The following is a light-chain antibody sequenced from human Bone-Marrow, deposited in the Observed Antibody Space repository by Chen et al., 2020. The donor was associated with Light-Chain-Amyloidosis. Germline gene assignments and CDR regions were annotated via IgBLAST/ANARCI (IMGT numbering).Light chain of an antibody. CDR3: QQFINYS. J-gene: IGKJ1*01. CDR1: QSISSW. V-gene: IGKV1-5*03. CDR2: KAS. Sequence: DLQMTQSPSTLSASVGDRVTITCRASQSISSWLAWYQKKPGKDPKLLIYKASTLESGVPSRFSGSGSGTDFTLTISGLQPDDFATYYCQQFINYSFGQGTKVEIK.